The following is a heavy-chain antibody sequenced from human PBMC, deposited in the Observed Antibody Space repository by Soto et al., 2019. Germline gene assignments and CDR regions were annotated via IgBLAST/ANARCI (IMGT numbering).Heavy chain of an antibody. CDR3: GREDPASGSYTYYFDY. D-gene: IGHD1-26*01. CDR2: IYSGGST. J-gene: IGHJ4*02. V-gene: IGHV3-53*01. Sequence: GGSLRLSCAASGFTVSSNYMSWVRQAPGKGLEWVSVIYSGGSTYYADSVKGRFTISRDNSKNTLYLQMNSLRAEDTAVYYCGREDPASGSYTYYFDYWGQGTLVTVSS. CDR1: GFTVSSNY.